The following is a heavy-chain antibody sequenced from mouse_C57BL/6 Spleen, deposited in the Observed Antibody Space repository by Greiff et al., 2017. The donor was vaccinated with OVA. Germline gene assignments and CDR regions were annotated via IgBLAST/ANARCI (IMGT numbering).Heavy chain of an antibody. CDR2: INYDGSST. V-gene: IGHV5-16*01. Sequence: EVQLVESEGGLVQPGSSMKLSCTASGFTFSDYYMAWVRQVPEKGLEWVANINYDGSSTYYLDFLKSRFIISRDNAKKMLYLQMSSLKSDDTATYYCAIEIYYYGSSYPGYAMDYWGQGTSVTVSS. D-gene: IGHD1-1*01. CDR1: GFTFSDYY. J-gene: IGHJ4*01. CDR3: AIEIYYYGSSYPGYAMDY.